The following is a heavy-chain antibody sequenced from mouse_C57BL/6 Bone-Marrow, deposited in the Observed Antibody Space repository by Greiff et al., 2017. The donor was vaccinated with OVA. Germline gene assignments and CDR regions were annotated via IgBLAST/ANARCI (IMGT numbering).Heavy chain of an antibody. Sequence: VHVKQPGAELVKPGASVKLSCKASGYTFTSYWMHWVKQRPGQGLEWIGMIHPNSGSTNYNEKFKSKATLTVDKSSSTAYMQLSSLTSEDSAVYYCARPYDYDRDYYAMDYWGQGTSVTVSS. J-gene: IGHJ4*01. V-gene: IGHV1-64*01. CDR2: IHPNSGST. D-gene: IGHD2-4*01. CDR1: GYTFTSYW. CDR3: ARPYDYDRDYYAMDY.